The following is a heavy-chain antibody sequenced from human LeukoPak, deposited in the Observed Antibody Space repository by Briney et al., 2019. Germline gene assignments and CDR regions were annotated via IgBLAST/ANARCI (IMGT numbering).Heavy chain of an antibody. Sequence: GGSLRLSCAASGFTFSSYGMSWVRQAPGKGLEWVSAISGSGGSTYYADSVKGRFTISRDNAKNSLYLQMNSPRPEDTALYYCAKDAGGYYYYYMGVWGKGTTVTISS. CDR1: GFTFSSYG. CDR2: ISGSGGST. D-gene: IGHD1-26*01. J-gene: IGHJ6*03. CDR3: AKDAGGYYYYYMGV. V-gene: IGHV3-23*01.